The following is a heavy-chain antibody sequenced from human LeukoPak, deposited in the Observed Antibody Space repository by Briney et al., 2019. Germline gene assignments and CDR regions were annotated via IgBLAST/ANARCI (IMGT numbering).Heavy chain of an antibody. CDR3: ARRVGRYFDWFSWFDP. Sequence: PSETLSLTCTVSGGSIFSSNSYWGWIRQPPGKGLEWIGSIYYSGNTYYNASLKSRVTISVDTSKNQFSLKLNSVTAADTAVYYCARRVGRYFDWFSWFDPWGQGTLVTVSS. CDR1: GGSIFSSNSY. D-gene: IGHD3-9*01. J-gene: IGHJ5*02. V-gene: IGHV4-39*01. CDR2: IYYSGNT.